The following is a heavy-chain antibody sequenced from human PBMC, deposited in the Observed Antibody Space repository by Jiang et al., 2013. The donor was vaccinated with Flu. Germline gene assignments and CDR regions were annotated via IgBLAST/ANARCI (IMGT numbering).Heavy chain of an antibody. CDR3: ARGQSLLGTTIGVTEAFDI. J-gene: IGHJ3*02. Sequence: GSGLVKPSQTLSLTCTVSGGSMNSGPYYWSWIRQPAGKGLEWIGRIFSSGSTDYNLSLESRVTISVDMSENQFSLKLTSVTAADTAVYYCARGQSLLGTTIGVTEAFDIWGQ. D-gene: IGHD3-16*01. CDR2: IFSSGST. CDR1: GGSMNSGPYY. V-gene: IGHV4-61*02.